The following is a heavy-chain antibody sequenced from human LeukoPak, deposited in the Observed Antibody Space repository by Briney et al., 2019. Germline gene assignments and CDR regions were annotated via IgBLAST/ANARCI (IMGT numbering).Heavy chain of an antibody. D-gene: IGHD4-17*01. Sequence: PGRSLRLSCAASGFSFSSYGFHWVRQAPGKGLEWVSAISYDGKNIHYADSVKGRFTISRDNSKNTLYLQMNSLRAEDTAVYYCGRGYYGDYGYGMDVWGQGTTVTVSS. CDR3: GRGYYGDYGYGMDV. V-gene: IGHV3-33*01. CDR1: GFSFSSYG. J-gene: IGHJ6*02. CDR2: ISYDGKNI.